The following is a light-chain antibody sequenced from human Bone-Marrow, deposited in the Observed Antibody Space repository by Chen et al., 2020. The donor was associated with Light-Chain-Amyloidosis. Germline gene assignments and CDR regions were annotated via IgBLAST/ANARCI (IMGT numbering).Light chain of an antibody. CDR2: RDT. CDR3: QSADSSGTYEVI. V-gene: IGLV3-25*03. J-gene: IGLJ2*01. Sequence: SYELTPPPSVSVSQGQTASITCSGDDLPTKYAYWYHQKPGQAPVLVIHRDTERPSGISERFSGSSSGTTATLTISGVQAEDEADYHCQSADSSGTYEVIFGGGTKLTVL. CDR1: DLPTKY.